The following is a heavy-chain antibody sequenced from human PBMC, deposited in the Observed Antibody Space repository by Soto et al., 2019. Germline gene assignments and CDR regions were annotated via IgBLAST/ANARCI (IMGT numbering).Heavy chain of an antibody. Sequence: QVQLVESGGGVVQPGRSLRLSCAASGFTFSSYAMHWVRQAPGKGLEWVAVISYDGSNKYYADSVKGRFTISRDNSKNTLYLQMNSLRAEDTAVYYCARDRMSGGYDLSDYWGQGTLVTFSS. CDR2: ISYDGSNK. V-gene: IGHV3-30-3*01. CDR1: GFTFSSYA. CDR3: ARDRMSGGYDLSDY. D-gene: IGHD5-12*01. J-gene: IGHJ4*02.